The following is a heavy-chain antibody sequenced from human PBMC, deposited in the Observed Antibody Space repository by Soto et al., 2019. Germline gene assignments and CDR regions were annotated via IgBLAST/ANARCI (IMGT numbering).Heavy chain of an antibody. Sequence: EVQLVQSGAEVKKPGESLNISCKASGYNFARSSIGWVRQMPGKGLEWMAIIYPGSSEITYSPSFQGQVTISADMSISTAYLQWSSLKASDTAIYYCAPYYNYWKIWGQGTLVTVSS. V-gene: IGHV5-51*01. CDR1: GYNFARSS. CDR3: APYYNYWKI. D-gene: IGHD3-3*01. J-gene: IGHJ4*02. CDR2: IYPGSSEI.